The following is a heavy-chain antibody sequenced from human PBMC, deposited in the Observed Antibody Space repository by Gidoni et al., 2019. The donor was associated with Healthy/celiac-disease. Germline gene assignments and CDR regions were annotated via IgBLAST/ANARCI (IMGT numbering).Heavy chain of an antibody. CDR1: GSSHSNARLG. J-gene: IGHJ3*02. V-gene: IGHV2-26*01. CDR3: ARSPGGVVIIPDDAFDI. CDR2: SFSNDEK. Sequence: QVTLKESGPVLVTPPETLHLTCTPSGSSHSNARLGVSWIRQPPGKALEWLAHSFSNDEKSYSTSLKSRLTISKDTSKSQVVLTMTNMDPVDTATYYCARSPGGVVIIPDDAFDIWGQGTMVTVSS. D-gene: IGHD3-3*01.